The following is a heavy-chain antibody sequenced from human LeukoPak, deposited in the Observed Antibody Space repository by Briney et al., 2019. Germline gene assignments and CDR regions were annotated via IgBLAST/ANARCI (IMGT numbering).Heavy chain of an antibody. D-gene: IGHD3-9*01. V-gene: IGHV4-4*08. Sequence: SETLSLTCTVSGGSISIYYWSWIRQPPGKGLEWIGYIYDSGSTNYNPSLKSRVTTSVDTSKNQFSLRLSSVTAADTAVYYCARWVDLTVYWGQGTLVTVSS. CDR2: IYDSGST. CDR1: GGSISIYY. J-gene: IGHJ4*02. CDR3: ARWVDLTVY.